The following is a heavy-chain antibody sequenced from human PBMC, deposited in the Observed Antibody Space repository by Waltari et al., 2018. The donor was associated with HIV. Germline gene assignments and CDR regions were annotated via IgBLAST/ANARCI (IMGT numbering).Heavy chain of an antibody. V-gene: IGHV4-59*01. CDR3: AREASSGLFDY. CDR2: IYYTGST. D-gene: IGHD6-19*01. CDR1: GGSISNYY. J-gene: IGHJ4*02. Sequence: QVQLQESGPGLVKPSETLSLTCTVSGGSISNYYWSWIRQPPGKGLEWIGYIYYTGSTNYNPSLESRVTISVDTSKNQFSLKLSSVTAADTAVYYCAREASSGLFDYWGQGTLVTVSS.